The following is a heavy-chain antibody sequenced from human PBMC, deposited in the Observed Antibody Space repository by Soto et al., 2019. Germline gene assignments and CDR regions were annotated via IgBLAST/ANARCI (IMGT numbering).Heavy chain of an antibody. J-gene: IGHJ6*04. CDR1: GGSISSSNW. Sequence: SETLSLTCAVSGGSISSSNWWSWVRQPPGKGLEWIGEIYHSGSTNYNPSLKSRVTISVDKSKNQFSLKLSSVTAAATAVYYCARDRLSIAAAGISSYGMDVWGEGTTVTVSS. CDR3: ARDRLSIAAAGISSYGMDV. D-gene: IGHD6-13*01. V-gene: IGHV4-4*02. CDR2: IYHSGST.